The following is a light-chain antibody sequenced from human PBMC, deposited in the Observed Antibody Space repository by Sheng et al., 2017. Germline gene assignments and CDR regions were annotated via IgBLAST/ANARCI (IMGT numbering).Light chain of an antibody. CDR1: ESITGRY. Sequence: EIVLTQSPGTLSLSPGERATLSCRASESITGRYLAWYQQRPGQAPRLLMSGASNRATDIPDRFSGSGSGTDFTLTINGLETEDCGVYYCQQYGSSPPWTFGQGTQGGNQT. V-gene: IGKV3-20*01. CDR3: QQYGSSPPWT. CDR2: GAS. J-gene: IGKJ1*01.